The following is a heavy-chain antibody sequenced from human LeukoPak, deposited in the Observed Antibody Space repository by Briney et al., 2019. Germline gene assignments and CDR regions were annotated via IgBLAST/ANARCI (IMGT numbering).Heavy chain of an antibody. CDR3: ARESGGNTPYYFDY. Sequence: PGGYLRLYCAASGFTFSTYALHWVRQAPGKGLEWVAVISYDDGSNKYYADSVKGRFTISRDNSKNTLYLQMNSLRTEDTAVYYCARESGGNTPYYFDYWGQGTLVTVSS. CDR2: ISYDDGSNK. D-gene: IGHD2-2*02. CDR1: GFTFSTYA. V-gene: IGHV3-30*04. J-gene: IGHJ4*02.